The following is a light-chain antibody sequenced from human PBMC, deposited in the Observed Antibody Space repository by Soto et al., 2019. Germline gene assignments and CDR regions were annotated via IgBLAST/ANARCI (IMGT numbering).Light chain of an antibody. CDR3: QQYNTWRSIT. CDR2: GAS. Sequence: MMMTQSPATLSVSPGERVTVSCRTSHSVNSHVAWYQQKPGQAPRLLLYGASTRATGIPVRFSGSGSGTDFTLTISSLQSEDFAVYYCQQYNTWRSITFGQGTRLEIK. J-gene: IGKJ5*01. CDR1: HSVNSH. V-gene: IGKV3-15*01.